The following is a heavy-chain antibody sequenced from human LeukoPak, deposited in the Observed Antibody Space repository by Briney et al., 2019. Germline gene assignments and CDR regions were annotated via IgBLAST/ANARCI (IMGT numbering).Heavy chain of an antibody. J-gene: IGHJ6*03. CDR3: ARQVDLRRVGRNYYYMDV. CDR1: GGSISSYY. Sequence: PSETLSLTCTVSGGSISSYYWSWIRQPPGKGLKWIGYIYYSGSTNYNPSLKSRVTISVDTSKNQFSLKLSSVTAADTAVYYCARQVDLRRVGRNYYYMDVWGKGTTVTVSS. D-gene: IGHD2-2*01. CDR2: IYYSGST. V-gene: IGHV4-59*08.